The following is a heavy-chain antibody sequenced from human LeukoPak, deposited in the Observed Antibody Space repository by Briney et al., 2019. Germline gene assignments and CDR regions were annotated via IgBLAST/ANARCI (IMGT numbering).Heavy chain of an antibody. CDR2: ISYDGSNK. CDR1: GFTFSSYA. J-gene: IGHJ4*02. V-gene: IGHV3-30-3*01. CDR3: ARDFSSGLN. D-gene: IGHD6-6*01. Sequence: GRSLRLSCAASGFTFSSYAMHWVRQAPGKGLEWVAVISYDGSNKYYADSVKGRFTISRDNSKNTLYLQMNSLRAEDTAVYYCARDFSSGLNWGQGTLVTVSS.